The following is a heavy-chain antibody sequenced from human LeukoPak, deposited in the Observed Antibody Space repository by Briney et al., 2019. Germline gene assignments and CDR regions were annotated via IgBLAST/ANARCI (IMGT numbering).Heavy chain of an antibody. V-gene: IGHV4-61*03. J-gene: IGHJ2*01. CDR3: ARAPSYYWYFDV. Sequence: SETLSLTCTVSGDSVTSGHYYWTWIRQPPGKGLEWIGYIHYSGSTNYNPSLKSRLTISIDTSKNHFSLKLSSATTTDTAVYYCARAPSYYWYFDVWGRGTLVTVSS. CDR2: IHYSGST. CDR1: GDSVTSGHYY.